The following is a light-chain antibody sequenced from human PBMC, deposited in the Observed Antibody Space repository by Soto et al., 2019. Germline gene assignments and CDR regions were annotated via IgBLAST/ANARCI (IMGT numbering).Light chain of an antibody. CDR2: WAS. CDR3: QQYYGAPLT. Sequence: DIVMTQSPDSLAVSLGERATINCKSSQSVLLSSNNRNYLAWYQQKPGHPPKVLIYWASTRESGVPDRFSGSGSGTDFTLTISSLQAEDVAVYYCQQYYGAPLTFGGGTKVDIK. V-gene: IGKV4-1*01. J-gene: IGKJ4*01. CDR1: QSVLLSSNNRNY.